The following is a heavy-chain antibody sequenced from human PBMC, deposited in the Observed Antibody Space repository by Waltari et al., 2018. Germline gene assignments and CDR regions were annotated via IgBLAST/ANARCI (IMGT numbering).Heavy chain of an antibody. V-gene: IGHV3-33*08. CDR2: IGNDGSNK. J-gene: IGHJ6*03. D-gene: IGHD2-2*01. Sequence: QVQLVESGGGVVQPGRSLRLSCAASGFTFSSYGMHWVRQAQGKGLEWVEVIGNDGSNKYYADSVKGRFTISRDNSKNTLYLQMNSLRAEDTAMYYCASTSHYYYYDMDVWGKGTTVTVSS. CDR3: ASTSHYYYYDMDV. CDR1: GFTFSSYG.